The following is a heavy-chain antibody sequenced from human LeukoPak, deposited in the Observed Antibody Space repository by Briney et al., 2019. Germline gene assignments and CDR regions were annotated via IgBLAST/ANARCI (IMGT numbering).Heavy chain of an antibody. CDR1: GGTFSRYA. Sequence: SVKVSCKASGGTFSRYAISWVRQAPGQGLEWMGGFIPIFGTADYAQEFQGRVTITADKSTSTAYMELSSLRSEDTAVYYCARAILTGYPYYYYYYMDVWGKGTTVTVSS. CDR2: FIPIFGTA. V-gene: IGHV1-69*06. J-gene: IGHJ6*03. D-gene: IGHD3-9*01. CDR3: ARAILTGYPYYYYYYMDV.